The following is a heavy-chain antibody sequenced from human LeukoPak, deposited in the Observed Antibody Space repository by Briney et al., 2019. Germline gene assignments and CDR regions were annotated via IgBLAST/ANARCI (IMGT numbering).Heavy chain of an antibody. V-gene: IGHV4-59*11. CDR2: IYNSGLT. D-gene: IGHD6-19*01. CDR1: GGSISSHY. Sequence: SETLSLTCTVSGGSISSHYWSWIRQPPGKGLELIGNIYNSGLTNYNPSLQSRVTISLDTSKNQFSLNLSSVTTADTAVYYCAKATQWLAFDYWGQGTLVTGSS. J-gene: IGHJ4*02. CDR3: AKATQWLAFDY.